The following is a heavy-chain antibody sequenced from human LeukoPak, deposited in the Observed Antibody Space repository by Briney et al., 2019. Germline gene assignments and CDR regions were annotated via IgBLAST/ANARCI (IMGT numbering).Heavy chain of an antibody. Sequence: SETLSLTCTVSGGSISSSSYYWGWIRQPPGKGLEWIGSIYYSGSTYYNPSLKSRVTISVDTSKNQFSLKLSSVTAADTAVYYCASFDYDILTGYFGYWGQGTLVTVSS. CDR3: ASFDYDILTGYFGY. CDR2: IYYSGST. D-gene: IGHD3-9*01. V-gene: IGHV4-39*07. CDR1: GGSISSSSYY. J-gene: IGHJ4*02.